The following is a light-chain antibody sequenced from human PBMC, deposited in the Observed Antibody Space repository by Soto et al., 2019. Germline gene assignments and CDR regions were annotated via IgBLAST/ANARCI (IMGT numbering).Light chain of an antibody. V-gene: IGKV3-15*01. CDR3: QQGHIWPLT. J-gene: IGKJ2*01. CDR2: SAS. CDR1: QSISAE. Sequence: EIVMTRSPATLSVSPGERATLSCRASQSISAELAWYQQKPGQPPRLLIYSASTRATGVPARFTGSGSGSEFTLTISGLQSEDFAVYYCQQGHIWPLTIGQGTRLEI.